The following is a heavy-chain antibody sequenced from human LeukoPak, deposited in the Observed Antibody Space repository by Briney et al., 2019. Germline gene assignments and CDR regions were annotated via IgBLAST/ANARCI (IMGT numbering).Heavy chain of an antibody. CDR2: IYYSGST. Sequence: SQTLSLTCTVSGGSISSGGYYWSWIRQHPGQGLEWIGYIYYSGSTYYNPSLKSRVTISVDTSKNQFSPKLSSVTAADTAVYYCARVNAPYYYYYMDVWGKGTTVTVSS. V-gene: IGHV4-31*03. J-gene: IGHJ6*03. CDR3: ARVNAPYYYYYMDV. CDR1: GGSISSGGYY.